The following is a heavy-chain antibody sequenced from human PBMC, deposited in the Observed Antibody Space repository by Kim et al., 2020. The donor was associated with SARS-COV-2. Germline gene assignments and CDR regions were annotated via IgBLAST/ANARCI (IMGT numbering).Heavy chain of an antibody. V-gene: IGHV3-21*01. Sequence: GGSLRLSCSASGFSFNTYTMNWVRQAPSKGLEWVSSVSGGSTHIYYTDSLRGRFTISRDNAKNSVYLQMNNLSVEDTAVYYCARDSPYGDYPDFWGQGTLLIVSS. J-gene: IGHJ4*02. D-gene: IGHD4-17*01. CDR2: VSGGSTHI. CDR3: ARDSPYGDYPDF. CDR1: GFSFNTYT.